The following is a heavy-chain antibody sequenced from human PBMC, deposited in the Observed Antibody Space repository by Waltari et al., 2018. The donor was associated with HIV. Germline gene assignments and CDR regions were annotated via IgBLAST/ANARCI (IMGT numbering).Heavy chain of an antibody. J-gene: IGHJ4*02. V-gene: IGHV3-23*01. CDR1: GFTFSSYA. CDR2: ICGSGGST. Sequence: EVQLLESGGGLVQPGGSLRLSCAASGFTFSSYAMSWVRQAPGKGLEWVSVICGSGGSTYYADFGKGRLTISRDNSKNTLYLQMNSLRAEDTAVYYCAKEGIAGRPSVPDYWGQGTLVTVSS. D-gene: IGHD6-6*01. CDR3: AKEGIAGRPSVPDY.